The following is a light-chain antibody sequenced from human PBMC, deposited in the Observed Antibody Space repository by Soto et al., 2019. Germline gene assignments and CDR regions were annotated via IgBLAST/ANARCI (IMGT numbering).Light chain of an antibody. CDR1: TSNIGSNY. J-gene: IGLJ1*01. Sequence: QSVLTQPPSASGTPGQGVTISCSGSTSNIGSNYAYWYQQLPGTAPKLLIYRNNQRPSGVPDRFSGSKSGTSASLAISGLRSDDEDDYFCATWDDSLNGFYVFGNGTKVTV. CDR3: ATWDDSLNGFYV. V-gene: IGLV1-47*01. CDR2: RNN.